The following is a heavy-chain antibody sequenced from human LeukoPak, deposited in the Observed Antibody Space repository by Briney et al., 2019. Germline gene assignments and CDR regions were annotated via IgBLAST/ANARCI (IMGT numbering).Heavy chain of an antibody. J-gene: IGHJ1*01. CDR2: ISSSSSYI. CDR1: GFTFSSYS. Sequence: GGSLRLSCAASGFTFSSYSMNWVRQAPGKGLEWVSSISSSSSYIYYADSVKGRFTISRDNSKHTLYLQMNSLRADDTAVYYCARGDSYYYGSGTFQHWGQGTPVTVSS. D-gene: IGHD3-10*01. CDR3: ARGDSYYYGSGTFQH. V-gene: IGHV3-21*04.